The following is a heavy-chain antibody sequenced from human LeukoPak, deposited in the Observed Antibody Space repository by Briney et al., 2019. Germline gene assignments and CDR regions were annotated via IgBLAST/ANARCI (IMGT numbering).Heavy chain of an antibody. Sequence: GRSLRLSCAASGFTFRTYTMHWVRQAPGKGLERVASISYDGYYKYYAESVKGPFIISRDNSKNTLYLQINSLRADDTAVYYCASAGAVTDSFVHWGEGTLVIVSS. CDR3: ASAGAVTDSFVH. D-gene: IGHD4-23*01. J-gene: IGHJ5*02. V-gene: IGHV3-30-3*01. CDR2: ISYDGYYK. CDR1: GFTFRTYT.